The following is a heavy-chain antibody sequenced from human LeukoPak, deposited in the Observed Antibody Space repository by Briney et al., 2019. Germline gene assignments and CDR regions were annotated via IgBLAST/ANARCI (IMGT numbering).Heavy chain of an antibody. CDR3: ARDFGPYGMDV. CDR1: GFSFSSSW. Sequence: GGSLRLSCAASGFSFSSSWMHWVRQAPGTGLVWVSRINSDGSTTNYADSVKGRFTISRDNAMSTLYLQMNSLRAEDTAVYYCARDFGPYGMDVWGQGTTVTASS. J-gene: IGHJ6*02. V-gene: IGHV3-74*01. D-gene: IGHD3-16*01. CDR2: INSDGSTT.